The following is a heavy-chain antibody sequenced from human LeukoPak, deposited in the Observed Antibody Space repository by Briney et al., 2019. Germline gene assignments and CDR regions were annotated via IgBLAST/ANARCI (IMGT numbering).Heavy chain of an antibody. D-gene: IGHD3-10*01. CDR3: ARVNLVWFGEVFDY. CDR2: ISSSSSYI. V-gene: IGHV3-21*01. J-gene: IGHJ4*02. Sequence: PGGSLRLSCAASGFTFSSYSMDWVRQAPGKGLEWVSSISSSSSYIYYADSVKGRFTISRDNAKNSLYLQMNSLRAEDTAVYYCARVNLVWFGEVFDYWGQGTLVTVSS. CDR1: GFTFSSYS.